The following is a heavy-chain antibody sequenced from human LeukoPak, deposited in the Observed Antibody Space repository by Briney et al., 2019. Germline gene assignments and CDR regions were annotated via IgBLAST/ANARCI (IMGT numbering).Heavy chain of an antibody. J-gene: IGHJ4*02. CDR3: VSFYETY. D-gene: IGHD2/OR15-2a*01. CDR1: GFTFSSYN. V-gene: IGHV3-74*01. Sequence: PGGSLRLSCAASGFTFSSYNMNWVRQAPGKGLVWVSHINSDGSWTSYADSVKGRFTISKDNAKNTVYLQMNSLRAEDTAVYYCVSFYETYWGRGTLVTVSS. CDR2: INSDGSWT.